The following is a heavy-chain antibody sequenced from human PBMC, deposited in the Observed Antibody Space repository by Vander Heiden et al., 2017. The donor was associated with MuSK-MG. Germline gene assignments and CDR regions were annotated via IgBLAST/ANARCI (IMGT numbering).Heavy chain of an antibody. V-gene: IGHV5-10-1*03. CDR1: GYSFTSYW. J-gene: IGHJ4*02. D-gene: IGHD3-10*02. CDR2: IDPSDSYT. CDR3: ARHDGVVRGEDY. Sequence: EVQLVQSGAEVKKPGESLRISCKGSGYSFTSYWISWVRQMPGKGREWMGRIDPSDSYTNYSPSFQGHVTISADKSISTAYLQWSSLKASDTAMDYCARHDGVVRGEDYWGQRTLVTVSS.